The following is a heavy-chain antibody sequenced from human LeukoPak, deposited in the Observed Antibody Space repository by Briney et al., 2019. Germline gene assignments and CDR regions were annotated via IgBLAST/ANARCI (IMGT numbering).Heavy chain of an antibody. V-gene: IGHV4-39*01. CDR3: ARHENIVVVASATAFDY. D-gene: IGHD2-15*01. CDR2: IYYSGNT. J-gene: IGHJ4*02. CDR1: GGSISSSSHF. Sequence: SETLSLTCSVSGGSISSSSHFWGWIRQPPGKGLEWIGSIYYSGNTYYNPSLESRVTMSVDMSKNYFSLKVTSVTAADTAMYYCARHENIVVVASATAFDYWGQGTLVTVSS.